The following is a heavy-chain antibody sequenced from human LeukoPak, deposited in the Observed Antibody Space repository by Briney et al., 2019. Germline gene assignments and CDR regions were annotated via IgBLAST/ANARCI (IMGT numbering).Heavy chain of an antibody. CDR1: GFTFSSYW. D-gene: IGHD2-2*01. CDR2: INADGSGT. V-gene: IGHV3-74*01. J-gene: IGHJ6*02. CDR3: ARDYCSSISCMDA. Sequence: GGSLRLSCAASGFTFSSYWMHWVRQDPGKGLVWVSHINADGSGTNYADSVKGRFTISRDNAKNTLYLQMNSLRAEDTAMYYCARDYCSSISCMDAWGQGTTVTVSS.